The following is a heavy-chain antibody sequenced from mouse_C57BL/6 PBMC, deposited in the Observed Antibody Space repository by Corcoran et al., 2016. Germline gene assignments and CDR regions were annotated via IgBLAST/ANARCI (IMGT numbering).Heavy chain of an antibody. CDR2: ISYDGSN. CDR1: GYSITSGYY. V-gene: IGHV3-6*01. Sequence: DIQLQESGPGLVKRSQSLSLTCSVTGYSITSGYYWNWIRQFPGNKLEWMGYISYDGSNNYNPSLKNRISITRDTSKNQFFLKLNSVTTEDPATCSCVRGGVSSGCFAYWGQGTLVTVSA. D-gene: IGHD3-2*02. CDR3: VRGGVSSGCFAY. J-gene: IGHJ3*01.